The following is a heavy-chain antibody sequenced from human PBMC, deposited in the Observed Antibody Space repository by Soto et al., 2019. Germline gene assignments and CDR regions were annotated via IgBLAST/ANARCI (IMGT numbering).Heavy chain of an antibody. Sequence: GGSLRLSCAVSGFTFRNYAIHWVRQAPGKGLEWVAVISRDGSHKYYLDSVKGRFTISRDNSKDTVNLLMNSLRDDDSAMYYCARSRNSAVADSFDFWGQGTLVTVSS. V-gene: IGHV3-30*04. D-gene: IGHD1-26*01. CDR1: GFTFRNYA. J-gene: IGHJ4*02. CDR2: ISRDGSHK. CDR3: ARSRNSAVADSFDF.